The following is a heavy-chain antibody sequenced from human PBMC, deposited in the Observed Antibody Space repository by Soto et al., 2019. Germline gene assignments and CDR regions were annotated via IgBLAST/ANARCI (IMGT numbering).Heavy chain of an antibody. D-gene: IGHD1-26*01. J-gene: IGHJ5*02. Sequence: GGSLRLSCAASGFTFSDYGMSWVRQDTGKRLEWVSAISGRGSTLYADSVKGRFTISRDNSKNTLYLQRNSPRAEDTAVYDCAKDYLRWAQSWGQGTLVTVSS. CDR2: ISGRGST. CDR1: GFTFSDYG. V-gene: IGHV3-23*01. CDR3: AKDYLRWAQS.